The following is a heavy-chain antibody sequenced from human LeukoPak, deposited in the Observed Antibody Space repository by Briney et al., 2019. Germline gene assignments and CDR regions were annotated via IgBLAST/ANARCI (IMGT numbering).Heavy chain of an antibody. V-gene: IGHV3-33*01. Sequence: GGSLRLSCAASGFTFNNYGMHWVRQAPGNGLEWVAVIWYDGSHKYYADSVKGRFTISRDNSKNTLSLQLNSLRADDTAVYYCARNARGPGDFWGQGTVVTVSS. CDR2: IWYDGSHK. D-gene: IGHD2-2*01. CDR1: GFTFNNYG. CDR3: ARNARGPGDF. J-gene: IGHJ4*02.